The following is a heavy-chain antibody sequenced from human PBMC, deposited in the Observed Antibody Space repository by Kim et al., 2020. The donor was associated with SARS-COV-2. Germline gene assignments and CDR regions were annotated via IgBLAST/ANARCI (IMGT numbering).Heavy chain of an antibody. V-gene: IGHV4-59*08. J-gene: IGHJ6*03. CDR1: AVSINNYY. CDR3: TYSGTNFYYQYMDV. Sequence: SETLSLTCAVSAVSINNYYWNWVRQPPGKGLEWIGYISYSGSTNYNPSLKSRVTISVDTPRKQFSLKLSSVSAADAAVYYCTYSGTNFYYQYMDVWGKGT. CDR2: ISYSGST. D-gene: IGHD3-10*01.